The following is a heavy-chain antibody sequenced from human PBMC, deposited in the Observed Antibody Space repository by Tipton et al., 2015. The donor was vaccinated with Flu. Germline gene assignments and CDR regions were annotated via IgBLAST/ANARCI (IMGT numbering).Heavy chain of an antibody. CDR1: GGSISSFY. Sequence: TLSLTCTVSGGSISSFYWSWIRQPAGKGLEWIGRIYASGSTSYNPSLKSRVTMSVDTSKNQFSLKLSSVTAADTAVYYCARVRPATQAYGMDVWGQGTTVTVSS. J-gene: IGHJ6*02. CDR3: ARVRPATQAYGMDV. CDR2: IYASGST. V-gene: IGHV4-4*07. D-gene: IGHD2-2*01.